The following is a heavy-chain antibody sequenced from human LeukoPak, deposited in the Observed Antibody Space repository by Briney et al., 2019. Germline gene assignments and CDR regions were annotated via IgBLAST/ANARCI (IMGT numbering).Heavy chain of an antibody. J-gene: IGHJ4*02. CDR1: GYTFTSYY. V-gene: IGHV1-46*01. CDR2: INPSGGST. CDR3: AKVETSGGANCYALDY. Sequence: ASVKVSCKASGYTFTSYYMHWVRQAPGQGLEWMGIINPSGGSTSYAQKFRGRVTMTRDMSTSTVYMELSSLRSEDTAVYYCAKVETSGGANCYALDYWGQGTLVTVSS. D-gene: IGHD2-2*01.